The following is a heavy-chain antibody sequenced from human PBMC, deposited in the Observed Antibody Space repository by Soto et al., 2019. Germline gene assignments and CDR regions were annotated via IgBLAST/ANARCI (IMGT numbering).Heavy chain of an antibody. J-gene: IGHJ4*02. V-gene: IGHV3-30*03. CDR3: ARDSGWPILNFDN. CDR2: SSYDGRET. CDR1: DFDFSSIG. D-gene: IGHD3-10*01. Sequence: QVQLVESGGGVVQPGRPLRLPCAASDFDFSSIGLHWVRQAPGKGLEWVAASSYDGRETFYADSAKGRFTVSKEMSKNTAFLQMNALRHEDTAVYFCARDSGWPILNFDNWGQGTPVTVSS.